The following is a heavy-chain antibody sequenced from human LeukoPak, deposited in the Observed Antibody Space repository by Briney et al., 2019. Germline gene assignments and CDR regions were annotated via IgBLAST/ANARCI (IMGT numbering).Heavy chain of an antibody. D-gene: IGHD2-2*01. J-gene: IGHJ4*02. CDR3: ASYCSTTSCYAVDY. CDR1: GFTFSSYS. V-gene: IGHV3-48*01. Sequence: PGRSLRLSCAASGFTFSSYSMNWVRQAPGKGLEWVSYISSSGSTTYYADSVKGRFTISRDNAKNSLYLQMNSLRAEDTAVYYCASYCSTTSCYAVDYWGQGTLVTVSS. CDR2: ISSSGSTT.